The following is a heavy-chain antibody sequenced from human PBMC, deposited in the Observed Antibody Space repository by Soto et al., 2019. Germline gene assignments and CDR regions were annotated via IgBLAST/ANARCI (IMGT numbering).Heavy chain of an antibody. CDR3: ARGRGIQLWFTPLYVMDV. V-gene: IGHV1-2*04. J-gene: IGHJ6*02. CDR1: GYTFTGYY. D-gene: IGHD5-18*01. CDR2: INPNSGGT. Sequence: ASVKVSCKASGYTFTGYYMHWVRQAPGQGLEWMGWINPNSGGTNYAQKFQGWVTMTRDTSISTAYMELSRLRSDDTAVYYCARGRGIQLWFTPLYVMDVWAQGTTVTVSS.